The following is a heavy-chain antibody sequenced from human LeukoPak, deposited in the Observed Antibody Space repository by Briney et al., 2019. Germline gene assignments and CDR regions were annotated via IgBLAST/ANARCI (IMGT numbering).Heavy chain of an antibody. D-gene: IGHD5-18*01. CDR1: GGSISSSPYY. V-gene: IGHV4-39*07. CDR3: AKGAGGFSYYNWFDP. J-gene: IGHJ5*02. CDR2: IYYSGTT. Sequence: SSETLSLTCTVSGGSISSSPYYWGWIRQPPGKGLEWIGSIYYSGTTHYSPSLESRVTISVDTSKNQFSLKLASVTAADTAIYYCAKGAGGFSYYNWFDPWGQGTLVTVSS.